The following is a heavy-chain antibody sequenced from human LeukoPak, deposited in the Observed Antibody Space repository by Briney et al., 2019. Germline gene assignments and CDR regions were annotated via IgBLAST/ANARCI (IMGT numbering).Heavy chain of an antibody. CDR1: GDSISSGSYS. Sequence: PSETLSLTCTVSGDSISSGSYSWGWIRQPPGKGLEWIGSIHYSGSTYYNPSLNSRVTISVDTPKNQFSLKLSSVTAADTAVYYCARSNIAATGMAWFVAWGQGTLVTVSS. D-gene: IGHD6-13*01. CDR3: ARSNIAATGMAWFVA. V-gene: IGHV4-39*01. CDR2: IHYSGST. J-gene: IGHJ5*02.